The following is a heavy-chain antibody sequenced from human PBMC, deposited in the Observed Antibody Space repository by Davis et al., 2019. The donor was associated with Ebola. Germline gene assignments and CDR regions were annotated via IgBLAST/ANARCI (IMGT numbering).Heavy chain of an antibody. Sequence: GGSLRLSCAASGSTVSSNYMSWVRQAPGKGLEWVANIKQDGSEKYYVDSVKGRFTISRDNAKNSLYLQMNSLRAEDTAVYYCAREVAATHYYYYYGMDVWGQGTTVTVSS. V-gene: IGHV3-7*01. CDR3: AREVAATHYYYYYGMDV. J-gene: IGHJ6*02. CDR2: IKQDGSEK. D-gene: IGHD2-15*01. CDR1: GSTVSSNY.